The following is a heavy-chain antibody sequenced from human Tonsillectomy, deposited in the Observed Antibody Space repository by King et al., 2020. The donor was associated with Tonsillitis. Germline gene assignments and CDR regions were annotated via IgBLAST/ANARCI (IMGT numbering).Heavy chain of an antibody. V-gene: IGHV1-69*01. D-gene: IGHD2-2*01. CDR2: IIPIFGTA. Sequence: QLVQSGAEVKKPGSSVKVSCKASGGTFSSYAISWVRQAPGQGLEWMGGIIPIFGTANYAQKFQGRVTITADESTSTAYMELSSLRSEDTAVYYCAREGYCNSTSCYSIGFGMDVWGQGTTVTVSS. J-gene: IGHJ6*02. CDR1: GGTFSSYA. CDR3: AREGYCNSTSCYSIGFGMDV.